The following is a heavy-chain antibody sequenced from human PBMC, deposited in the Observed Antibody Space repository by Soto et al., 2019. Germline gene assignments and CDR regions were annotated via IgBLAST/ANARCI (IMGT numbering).Heavy chain of an antibody. Sequence: PSETLSLTCAVYGGSFSGYYWGWIRQPPGKGLEWIGEINHSGSTNYNPSLKSRVTISVDTSKNQFSLKLSSVTTADTAVYYCARDFRYYDSSGYGAFDIWGQGTMVTVSS. J-gene: IGHJ3*02. CDR2: INHSGST. CDR1: GGSFSGYY. V-gene: IGHV4-34*01. D-gene: IGHD3-22*01. CDR3: ARDFRYYDSSGYGAFDI.